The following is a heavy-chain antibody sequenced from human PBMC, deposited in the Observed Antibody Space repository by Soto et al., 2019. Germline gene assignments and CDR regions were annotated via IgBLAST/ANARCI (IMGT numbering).Heavy chain of an antibody. CDR1: GFTFSSYS. D-gene: IGHD3-16*02. CDR2: ISSNSSYI. Sequence: GGSLRLSCAASGFTFSSYSMNWVRQAPGKGLEWVSNISSNSSYIYYADSVKGRFTISRDNVKNSLYLQMNSLRAEDTAVYYCARVAFYRYMDVWGKGTTVTVSS. V-gene: IGHV3-21*01. J-gene: IGHJ6*03. CDR3: ARVAFYRYMDV.